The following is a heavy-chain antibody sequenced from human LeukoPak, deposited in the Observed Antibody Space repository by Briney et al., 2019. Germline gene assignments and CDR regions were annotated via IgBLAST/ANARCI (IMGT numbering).Heavy chain of an antibody. J-gene: IGHJ4*02. CDR3: ASNPPNTGDFYY. Sequence: WASVKASCKASGGTFSSYALNWLRQAPGQGLEWMGWMSPNSGDTGYAQKFQGRVSMTRDTSISTAYMELSSLRSEDTAVYYCASNPPNTGDFYYWGLGSLVTVSS. D-gene: IGHD1-1*01. CDR2: MSPNSGDT. V-gene: IGHV1-8*02. CDR1: GGTFSSYA.